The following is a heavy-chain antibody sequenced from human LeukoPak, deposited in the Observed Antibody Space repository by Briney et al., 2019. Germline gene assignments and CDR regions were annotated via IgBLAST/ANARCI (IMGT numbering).Heavy chain of an antibody. D-gene: IGHD5-18*01. J-gene: IGHJ4*02. CDR1: GFTFSSYW. Sequence: GGSLRLSCAASGFTFSSYWMQWVRYAPGKGLVWVSRINSDGSSTSYADSVKGRFTLSRDNAKNTLYLQMNSLRAEDTAVYYCARLPLGGYSYGFDYWGQGTLVTVSS. V-gene: IGHV3-74*01. CDR2: INSDGSST. CDR3: ARLPLGGYSYGFDY.